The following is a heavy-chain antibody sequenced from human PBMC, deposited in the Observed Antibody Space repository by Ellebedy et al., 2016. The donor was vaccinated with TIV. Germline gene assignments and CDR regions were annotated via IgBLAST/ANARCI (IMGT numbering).Heavy chain of an antibody. J-gene: IGHJ4*02. V-gene: IGHV3-30*04. D-gene: IGHD2-15*01. CDR2: ISYDGSNK. Sequence: GESLKISCAASGFTFSSYAMHWVRQAPGKGLEWVAVISYDGSNKYYADSVKGRFTISRDNSKNTLYLQMNSLRAEDTAVYYCARDRYCSGGSCYLFGGDFDYWGQGTLVTVSS. CDR1: GFTFSSYA. CDR3: ARDRYCSGGSCYLFGGDFDY.